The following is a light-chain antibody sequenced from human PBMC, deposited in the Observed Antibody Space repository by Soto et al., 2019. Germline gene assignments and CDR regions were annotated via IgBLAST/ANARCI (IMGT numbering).Light chain of an antibody. Sequence: AIRMTQSPSSFSASTGDRVSITCRATQDIGTYLAWYQQIPGKAPKLLIYDASTLQTGVPSRFSGSGSGTDFTLTISSLQPEDFATYYCQQSYSTPPTFGQGTKVDIK. CDR3: QQSYSTPPT. J-gene: IGKJ1*01. CDR1: QDIGTY. V-gene: IGKV1-8*01. CDR2: DAS.